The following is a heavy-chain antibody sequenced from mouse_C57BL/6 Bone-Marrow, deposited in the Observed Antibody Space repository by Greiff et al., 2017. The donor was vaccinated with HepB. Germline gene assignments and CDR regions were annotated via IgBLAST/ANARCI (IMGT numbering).Heavy chain of an antibody. CDR2: ISDGGSYT. Sequence: EVQGVESGGGLVKPGGSLKLSCAASGFTFSSYAMSWVRQTPEKRLEWVATISDGGSYTYYPDNVKGRFTISRDNAKNNLYLQMSHLKSEDTAMYYCASPSDYREAWFAYWGQGTLVTVSA. J-gene: IGHJ3*01. V-gene: IGHV5-4*01. CDR3: ASPSDYREAWFAY. D-gene: IGHD2-14*01. CDR1: GFTFSSYA.